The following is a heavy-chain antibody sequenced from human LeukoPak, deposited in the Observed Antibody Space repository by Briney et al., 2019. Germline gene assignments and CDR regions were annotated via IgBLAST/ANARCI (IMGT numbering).Heavy chain of an antibody. V-gene: IGHV4-34*01. D-gene: IGHD5-24*01. Sequence: SETLSLTCAVYGGSFSGYYWSWIRQPPGKGLEWIGEINHSGSTNYNPSLKSRVTISVDTSKNRFSLKPSSVTAADTAVYYCARVGMATNFDYWGQGTLVIVSS. CDR3: ARVGMATNFDY. CDR2: INHSGST. CDR1: GGSFSGYY. J-gene: IGHJ4*02.